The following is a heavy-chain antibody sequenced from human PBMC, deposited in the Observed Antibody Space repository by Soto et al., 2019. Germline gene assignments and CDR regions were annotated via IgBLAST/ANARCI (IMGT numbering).Heavy chain of an antibody. V-gene: IGHV3-66*01. CDR1: GFTVSSNY. CDR3: AKDRITGCSGGSCYPSRWFDP. J-gene: IGHJ5*02. CDR2: IYTGGST. D-gene: IGHD2-15*01. Sequence: GGSLRLSCAASGFTVSSNYMSWVRQAPGKGLSWGSVIYTGGSTYYADSVKGRFTISRDNSKNTLYLQMNSLRAEDTAVYYCAKDRITGCSGGSCYPSRWFDPWGQGTLVTVSS.